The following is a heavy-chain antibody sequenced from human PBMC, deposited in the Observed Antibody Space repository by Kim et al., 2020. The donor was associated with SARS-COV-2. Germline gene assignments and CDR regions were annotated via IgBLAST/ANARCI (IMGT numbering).Heavy chain of an antibody. CDR2: IST. V-gene: IGHV3-74*01. Sequence: ISTIYAESVKDRFTISREHNKNRVYRQINSLRPEDTAVYYCANGLVNAYETWGQGTMVTVSS. J-gene: IGHJ3*01. D-gene: IGHD2-8*02. CDR3: ANGLVNAYET.